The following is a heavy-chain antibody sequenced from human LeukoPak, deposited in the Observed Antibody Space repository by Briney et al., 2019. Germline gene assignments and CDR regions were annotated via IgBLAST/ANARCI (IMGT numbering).Heavy chain of an antibody. D-gene: IGHD3-22*01. V-gene: IGHV1-18*01. Sequence: GASVKVSCKTSGYIFTKHGISWVRQAPGQGLEWMAWISGYNGDTKYAQNFQGRVTLTTDTSTSTAYVEVRSLTSDDTAVYYCAREHDNRVPYYCGMDVWGQGTTVTVSS. CDR3: AREHDNRVPYYCGMDV. J-gene: IGHJ6*02. CDR1: GYIFTKHG. CDR2: ISGYNGDT.